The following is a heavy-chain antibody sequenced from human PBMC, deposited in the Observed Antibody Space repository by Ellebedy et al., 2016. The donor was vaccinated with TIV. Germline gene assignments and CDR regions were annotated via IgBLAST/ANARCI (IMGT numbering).Heavy chain of an antibody. CDR3: ARDYYYTSGYYYHVFDV. J-gene: IGHJ3*01. CDR1: GYTFTTYG. D-gene: IGHD3-22*01. V-gene: IGHV1-18*04. Sequence: ASVKVSCXASGYTFTTYGINWVRQAPGQGLEWMGWISCYNGNTNYAQKFQGAVTMTTDTSTSTAYMELRSLRSDDTAVYYCARDYYYTSGYYYHVFDVWGQGTMVTVSS. CDR2: ISCYNGNT.